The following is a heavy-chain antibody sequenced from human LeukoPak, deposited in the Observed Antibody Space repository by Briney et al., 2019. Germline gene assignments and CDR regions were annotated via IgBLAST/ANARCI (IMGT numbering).Heavy chain of an antibody. J-gene: IGHJ5*02. Sequence: ASVKVSCKASGYTFTSYTNHWVRQAPGQRLEWMGWINTGNGNTEYSQKFQGRVTVTTDTSASTAYMELSSLRSEHTAVYYCARCGYSDAWSCDHWGQGTLVTVSS. D-gene: IGHD5-18*01. CDR2: INTGNGNT. CDR3: ARCGYSDAWSCDH. CDR1: GYTFTSYT. V-gene: IGHV1-3*04.